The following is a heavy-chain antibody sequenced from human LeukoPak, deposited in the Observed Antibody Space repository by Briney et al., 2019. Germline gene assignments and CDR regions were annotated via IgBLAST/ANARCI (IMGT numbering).Heavy chain of an antibody. CDR1: GFNFNSYS. CDR2: ISVSSSTI. J-gene: IGHJ4*02. D-gene: IGHD2-2*01. Sequence: GGSLRLSCAASGFNFNSYSMNWVRQAPGKGLEWVSYISVSSSTIYYADSVKGRFTVSRDNAKNPLYLQMNSLRAEDTAVYYCAPGYCSSTSCSHYFDYWGQGTLVTVSS. V-gene: IGHV3-48*04. CDR3: APGYCSSTSCSHYFDY.